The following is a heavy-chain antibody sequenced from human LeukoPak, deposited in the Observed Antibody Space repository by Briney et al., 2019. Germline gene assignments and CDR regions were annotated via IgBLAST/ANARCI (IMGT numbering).Heavy chain of an antibody. Sequence: GGSLRLSCAASGFTFSKAWMSWVRQAPGKGLEWVGRIKSKTDGGTTDYAAPVKGRFTISRDDSKNTLYLQMNSLKTEDTAVYNCGYSGYDYLDYWGQGTLVTVSS. V-gene: IGHV3-15*01. CDR3: GYSGYDYLDY. D-gene: IGHD5-12*01. CDR2: IKSKTDGGTT. CDR1: GFTFSKAW. J-gene: IGHJ4*02.